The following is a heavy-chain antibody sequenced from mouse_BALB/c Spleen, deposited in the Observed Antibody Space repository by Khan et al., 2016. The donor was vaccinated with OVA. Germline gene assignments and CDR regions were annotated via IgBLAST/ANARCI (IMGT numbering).Heavy chain of an antibody. J-gene: IGHJ3*01. V-gene: IGHV2-2*02. CDR3: ARREYLMPWFAY. CDR2: IWSGGST. CDR1: GFSLTNFG. Sequence: QVQLQQSGPGLVQPSQSLSITCTVSGFSLTNFGVHWVRQSPGKGLEWLGVIWSGGSTDYNAAFKSRLSISKDNSKSQVFFKMNSLQANDTATYYCARREYLMPWFAYWGQGTLVTVSA.